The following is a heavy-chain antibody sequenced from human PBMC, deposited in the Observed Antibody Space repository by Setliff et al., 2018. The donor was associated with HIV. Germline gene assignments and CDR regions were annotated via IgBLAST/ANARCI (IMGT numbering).Heavy chain of an antibody. D-gene: IGHD3-22*01. J-gene: IGHJ3*02. Sequence: PGGSLRLSCAASGFTFSTYSMDWVRQAPGKGLEWVSYISSVGTIYYADSVKGRFTISRDNARNSLYLQMDSLRAEDTALYYCARDRRYYDSRQPWASDTWGQGTMVTVSS. CDR1: GFTFSTYS. CDR3: ARDRRYYDSRQPWASDT. CDR2: ISSVGTI. V-gene: IGHV3-48*01.